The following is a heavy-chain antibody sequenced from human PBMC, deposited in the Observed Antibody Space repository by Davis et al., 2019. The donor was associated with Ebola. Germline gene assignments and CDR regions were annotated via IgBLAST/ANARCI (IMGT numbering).Heavy chain of an antibody. CDR1: GYTFTSNG. CDR2: ISAYNGNT. V-gene: IGHV1-18*04. D-gene: IGHD1-26*01. J-gene: IGHJ3*02. CDR3: ARTSIVGTTTTASDI. Sequence: AASVKVSCKASGYTFTSNGISWVRQAPGQGLEWMGWISAYNGNTNYAQKFQGRVIMTRDTSTSTAYLELRSLRSDDTAVYFCARTSIVGTTTTASDIWGQGTLVTVSS.